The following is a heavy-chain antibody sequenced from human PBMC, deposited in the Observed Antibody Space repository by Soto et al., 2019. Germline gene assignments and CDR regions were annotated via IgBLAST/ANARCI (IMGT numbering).Heavy chain of an antibody. CDR1: GGTFSSYT. D-gene: IGHD5-12*01. J-gene: IGHJ4*02. V-gene: IGHV1-69*02. CDR2: IIPVLGIA. CDR3: ARFRSTVLSTISGHFDY. Sequence: QVQLVQSGAEVKKPGSSVKVSCKASGGTFSSYTISWVRQAPGQGLEWMGRIIPVLGIANYAQKFQGRVTITGDKSTSTAYMELSSLRSEDTAVYYCARFRSTVLSTISGHFDYWGQGTLVTVSS.